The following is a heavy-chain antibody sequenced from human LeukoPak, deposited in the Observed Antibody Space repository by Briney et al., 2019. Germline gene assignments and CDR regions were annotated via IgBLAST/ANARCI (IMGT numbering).Heavy chain of an antibody. V-gene: IGHV3-30-3*01. D-gene: IGHD6-13*01. CDR1: RFTFSSYA. J-gene: IGHJ5*02. Sequence: GGSLRLSCAASRFTFSSYAMHWVRQAPGNGLEWVAVRSYDGSNKYYADSVKCRFTISRDNSNNTLYLQMNSLRADDTAVYYCAREGSGGQQLAARIFVPWGQRTLVTFSS. CDR2: RSYDGSNK. CDR3: AREGSGGQQLAARIFVP.